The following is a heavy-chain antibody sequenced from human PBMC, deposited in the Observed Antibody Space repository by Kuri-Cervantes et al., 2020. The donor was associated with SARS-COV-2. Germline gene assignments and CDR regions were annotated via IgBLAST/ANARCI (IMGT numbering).Heavy chain of an antibody. V-gene: IGHV1-69*13. Sequence: SVKVSCKASGYTFTGYYMHCVRQAPGQGLEWMGRIIPTFDTATYAQKFQGRVTFTADESSSTAYMEVNSLTSEDTAVYFCARSQGYCTANSCSWNWFDPWGQGTQVTVSS. J-gene: IGHJ5*02. CDR2: IIPTFDTA. CDR1: GYTFTGYY. D-gene: IGHD2-8*02. CDR3: ARSQGYCTANSCSWNWFDP.